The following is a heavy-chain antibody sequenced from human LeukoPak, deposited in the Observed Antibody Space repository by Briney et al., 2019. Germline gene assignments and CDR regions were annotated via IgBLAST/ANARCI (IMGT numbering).Heavy chain of an antibody. CDR2: ISYDGSNK. Sequence: PGGSLRLSCAASGFTFSSYAMHWVRQAPGKGLEWVAVISYDGSNKYYADSVKGRFTISRDNSKNTLYLQMNSLRAEDTAVYYCARGVGDHTPPGDYWGQGTLVTVSS. V-gene: IGHV3-30-3*01. D-gene: IGHD1-26*01. CDR1: GFTFSSYA. J-gene: IGHJ4*02. CDR3: ARGVGDHTPPGDY.